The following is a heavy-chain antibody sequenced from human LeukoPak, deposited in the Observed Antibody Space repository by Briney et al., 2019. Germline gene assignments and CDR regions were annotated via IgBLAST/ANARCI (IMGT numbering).Heavy chain of an antibody. J-gene: IGHJ3*02. Sequence: SGESLKISCTGSGYSFPHYWIAWVRQMPGKGLEWVGIIYPADSDTRYSPSFQGQVTISADKSISTAYLQWSSLKASDTAMYYCARNNPAYQIDAFDIWGQGTMVTVSS. CDR2: IYPADSDT. D-gene: IGHD2-2*01. CDR3: ARNNPAYQIDAFDI. V-gene: IGHV5-51*01. CDR1: GYSFPHYW.